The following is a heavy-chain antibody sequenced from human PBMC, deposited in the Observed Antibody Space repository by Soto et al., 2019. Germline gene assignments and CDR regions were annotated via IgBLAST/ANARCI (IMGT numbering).Heavy chain of an antibody. D-gene: IGHD2-15*01. CDR3: ARDSYSWCSANGLFDY. V-gene: IGHV3-33*01. J-gene: IGHJ4*02. CDR2: IWYDGSNK. Sequence: VAVIWYDGSNKYYADSVKGRFTISRDNTKNTLYLQMNSLRAEDTAVYYCARDSYSWCSANGLFDYWGQGTLVTVSS.